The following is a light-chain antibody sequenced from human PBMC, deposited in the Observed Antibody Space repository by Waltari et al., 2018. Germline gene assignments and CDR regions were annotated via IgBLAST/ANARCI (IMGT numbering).Light chain of an antibody. CDR3: QQYDSYPLT. V-gene: IGKV1-16*02. CDR1: QGISNH. CDR2: AAS. J-gene: IGKJ4*01. Sequence: DIQMTQFPSSLSASVGDRVTITCRASQGISNHFAWFQQKPGKAPKSLIYAASSLQSGVPSKFGGSGSGTDFTLTITSLQAEDSAIYYCQQYDSYPLTFGGGTKVEIK.